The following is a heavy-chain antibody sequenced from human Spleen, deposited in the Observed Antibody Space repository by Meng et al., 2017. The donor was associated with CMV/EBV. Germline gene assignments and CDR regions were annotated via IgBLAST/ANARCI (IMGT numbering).Heavy chain of an antibody. CDR1: GYRFANYW. Sequence: GESLKISCKGSGYRFANYWIGWVRQAPGKGLEWVSAISGSGGSTYYADSVKGRFTISRDNSKNTLYLQMNSLRAEDTAVYYCAREEVLPDPFDIWGQGTMVTV. CDR2: ISGSGGST. V-gene: IGHV3-23*01. CDR3: AREEVLPDPFDI. J-gene: IGHJ3*02.